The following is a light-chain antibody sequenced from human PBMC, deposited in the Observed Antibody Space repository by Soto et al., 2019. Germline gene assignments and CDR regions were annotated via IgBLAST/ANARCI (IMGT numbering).Light chain of an antibody. Sequence: EIVLTQSPGTLSLSPGERATLSCRASQSVSGSYLAWYQQKPGQAPRLLIYGVSSRATGIPDRFSGSGSGTDFTLTISRLEPEDFAVYFCQHYGDSSWTFGQGTKVDIK. V-gene: IGKV3-20*01. CDR3: QHYGDSSWT. J-gene: IGKJ1*01. CDR2: GVS. CDR1: QSVSGSY.